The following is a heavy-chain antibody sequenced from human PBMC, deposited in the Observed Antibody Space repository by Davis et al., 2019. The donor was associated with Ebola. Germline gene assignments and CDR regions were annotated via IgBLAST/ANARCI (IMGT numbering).Heavy chain of an antibody. CDR3: ATAAASRDSVY. Sequence: PSETLSLTCAVSGYSISSGSYWGWIRQPPGKGLELIGSMHHSGNTYYNPSLKSRVTISVDTSKNQFSLKLSSVTAADTAVYYCATAAASRDSVYWGQGTLVTVSS. D-gene: IGHD2-2*01. V-gene: IGHV4-38-2*01. CDR2: MHHSGNT. J-gene: IGHJ4*02. CDR1: GYSISSGSY.